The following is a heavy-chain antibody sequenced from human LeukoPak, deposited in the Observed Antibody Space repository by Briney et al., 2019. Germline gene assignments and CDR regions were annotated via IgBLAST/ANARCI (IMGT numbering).Heavy chain of an antibody. V-gene: IGHV1-69*04. CDR1: GGTFSSYA. J-gene: IGHJ4*02. CDR2: IIPIFGIA. D-gene: IGHD3-22*01. CDR3: ARYGADYYDSSGNFDY. Sequence: GASVKASCKASGGTFSSYAISWVRQAPGQGLEWMGRIIPIFGIANYAQKFQGRVTITADKSTSTAYMELSSLRSEDTAVYYCARYGADYYDSSGNFDYWGQGTLVTVSS.